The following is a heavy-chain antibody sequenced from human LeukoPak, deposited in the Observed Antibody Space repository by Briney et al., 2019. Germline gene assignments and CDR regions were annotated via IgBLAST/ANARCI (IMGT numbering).Heavy chain of an antibody. J-gene: IGHJ5*02. D-gene: IGHD3-10*01. CDR1: GYTLTELS. Sequence: ASVKVSCKVSGYTLTELSMHWVRQAPGKGLEWMGGFDPEDGETIYAQKFQGTVTMTEDTSTDTAYMELSSLRSEDTAVYYCATSITMVRGVMSGWFDPWGQGTLVTVSS. V-gene: IGHV1-24*01. CDR3: ATSITMVRGVMSGWFDP. CDR2: FDPEDGET.